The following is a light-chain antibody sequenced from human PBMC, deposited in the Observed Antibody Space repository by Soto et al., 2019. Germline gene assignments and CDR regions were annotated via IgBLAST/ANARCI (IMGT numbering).Light chain of an antibody. CDR3: SSYTSSSTLV. Sequence: QSALTQPASVSGSPGQSITMSCSGTSEDVGGYDYVSWYQHHPGKAPKLMISEVSNRPSGLSNRFSGSKSGSTASLTISGLQAEDEADYYCSSYTSSSTLVFGSGTKVTVL. J-gene: IGLJ1*01. CDR2: EVS. V-gene: IGLV2-14*01. CDR1: SEDVGGYDY.